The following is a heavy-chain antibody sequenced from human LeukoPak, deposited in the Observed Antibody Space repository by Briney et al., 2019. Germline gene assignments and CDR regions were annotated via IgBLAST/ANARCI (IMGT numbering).Heavy chain of an antibody. CDR3: ARVGGRYSPLGY. J-gene: IGHJ4*02. V-gene: IGHV3-7*01. CDR1: GFTFSSYW. Sequence: GGSPRLSCAASGFTFSSYWMSWVRQAPGKGLEWLANIKQDGGEKYYVDSVRGRFTISRDNDKNSLFLQMTSLRAEDTAVYYCARVGGRYSPLGYWGQGTLVTVSS. D-gene: IGHD3-16*02. CDR2: IKQDGGEK.